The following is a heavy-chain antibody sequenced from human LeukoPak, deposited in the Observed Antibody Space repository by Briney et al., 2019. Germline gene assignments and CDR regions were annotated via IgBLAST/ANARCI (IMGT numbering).Heavy chain of an antibody. D-gene: IGHD5-18*01. CDR3: AKAYSYGYRDVLDY. CDR1: GFTFSSYA. CDR2: ISGSGGST. V-gene: IGHV3-23*01. Sequence: SGGSLRLSCAASGFTFSSYAMSWVRQAPGKGLEWVSAISGSGGSTYYAASVKGRFTISRDNSKNTLYLQMNSLRAEDTAVYYCAKAYSYGYRDVLDYWGQGTLVSVSS. J-gene: IGHJ4*02.